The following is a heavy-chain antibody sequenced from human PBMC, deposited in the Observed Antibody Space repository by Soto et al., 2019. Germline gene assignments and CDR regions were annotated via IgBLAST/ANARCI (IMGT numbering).Heavy chain of an antibody. CDR2: IYPGDADI. V-gene: IGHV5-51*01. CDR1: GYRFTSFW. Sequence: GESLKISCKGSGYRFTSFWIGWVRQMPGKGQEWLGIIYPGDADIRYTPSFQGQVTMSADKSISTAYLQWSSLKASDTAIYYCARGIEMARIGWFDPWGQGTLVTVSS. J-gene: IGHJ5*02. CDR3: ARGIEMARIGWFDP. D-gene: IGHD5-12*01.